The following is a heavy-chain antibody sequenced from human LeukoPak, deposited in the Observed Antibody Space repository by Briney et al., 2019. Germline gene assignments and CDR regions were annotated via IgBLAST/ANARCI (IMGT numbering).Heavy chain of an antibody. CDR1: GFTFDDYA. CDR2: ISWNSGSI. V-gene: IGHV3-9*01. D-gene: IGHD3-3*01. J-gene: IGHJ3*02. CDR3: AKPNESGALDI. Sequence: GGSLRLSCAASGFTFDDYAMHWVRQAPGKGLEWVSGISWNSGSIGYADSVKGRFTISRDNAKNSLYLQMNSLRAEDTALYYCAKPNESGALDIWGQGTMVTVSS.